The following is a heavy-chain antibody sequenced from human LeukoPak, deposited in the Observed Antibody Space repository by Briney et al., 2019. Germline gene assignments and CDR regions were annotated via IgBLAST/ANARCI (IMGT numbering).Heavy chain of an antibody. J-gene: IGHJ5*02. CDR2: IYYSGST. CDR1: GGSISSSSYY. CDR3: ARQNSGSYYWFDP. D-gene: IGHD1-26*01. V-gene: IGHV4-39*01. Sequence: PPETLSLTCTVSGGSISSSSYYWGWIRQPPGKGLEWIGSIYYSGSTYYNPSLKSRVTISVDTSKNQFSLKLSSVTAADTAVYYCARQNSGSYYWFDPWGQGTLVTVSS.